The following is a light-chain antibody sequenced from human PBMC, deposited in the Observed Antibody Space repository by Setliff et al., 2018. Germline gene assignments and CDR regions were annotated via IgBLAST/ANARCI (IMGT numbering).Light chain of an antibody. Sequence: DIQLTQSPSFLSASVGDRVIITCRASQDVSSFFAWYQQKPGKAPKILIWGASHLQSGVPSRFSGDRSGAEYTLTINFLQPEDLATYYCQQLISFPLTFGGGTKVDIK. CDR1: QDVSSF. CDR2: GAS. CDR3: QQLISFPLT. J-gene: IGKJ4*01. V-gene: IGKV1-9*01.